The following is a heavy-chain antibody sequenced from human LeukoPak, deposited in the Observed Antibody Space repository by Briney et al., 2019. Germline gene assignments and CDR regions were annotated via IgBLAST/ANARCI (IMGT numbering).Heavy chain of an antibody. D-gene: IGHD3-22*01. CDR1: GFTFSSYA. J-gene: IGHJ4*02. Sequence: GGSLRLSCAASGFTFSSYAMSWVRQAPGKGLEWVSAISGSGGSTYYADSVKGRFTISRDNAKNTLYLQMNSLRAEDTAVYYCARAYYYDSSGYYHLDYWGQGTLVTVSS. CDR2: ISGSGGST. CDR3: ARAYYYDSSGYYHLDY. V-gene: IGHV3-23*01.